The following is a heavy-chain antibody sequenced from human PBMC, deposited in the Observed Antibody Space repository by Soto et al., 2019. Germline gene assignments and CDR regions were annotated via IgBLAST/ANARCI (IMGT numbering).Heavy chain of an antibody. Sequence: SETLSLTCAVSGGSISSGGYSWSWIRQPPGKGLEWIGYIYHSGSTYYNPSLKSRVTISVDRSKNQFSLKLSSVTAADTAVYYCARGQGNWFDPWGQGTLVTAPQ. CDR1: GGSISSGGYS. CDR3: ARGQGNWFDP. CDR2: IYHSGST. J-gene: IGHJ5*02. V-gene: IGHV4-30-2*01.